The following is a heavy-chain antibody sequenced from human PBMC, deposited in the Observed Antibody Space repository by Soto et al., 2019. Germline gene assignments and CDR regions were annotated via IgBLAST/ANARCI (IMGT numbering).Heavy chain of an antibody. V-gene: IGHV4-34*01. Sequence: SETLSLTCAVYGGSFSGYYWSWIRQPPGKGLEWIGEINHSGSTNYNPSLKSRVTISVDTSKNQFSLKLSSVTAADTAVYYCARAKYCSSTSCYGSYYYYMDVWGKGTTVTVSS. J-gene: IGHJ6*03. D-gene: IGHD2-2*01. CDR3: ARAKYCSSTSCYGSYYYYMDV. CDR1: GGSFSGYY. CDR2: INHSGST.